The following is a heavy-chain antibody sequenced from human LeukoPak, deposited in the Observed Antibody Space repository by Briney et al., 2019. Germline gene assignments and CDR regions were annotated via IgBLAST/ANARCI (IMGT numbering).Heavy chain of an antibody. Sequence: ASVTVSCKASGYSFTSYAMHWVRQAPGQRLEWMGWINTGNGNTKYSQKFQDRVTITRDTSASTAYMELSSLRSEDTALYYCARYSGSQQEYFQHWGQGTLVTVSS. CDR2: INTGNGNT. CDR1: GYSFTSYA. J-gene: IGHJ1*01. V-gene: IGHV1-3*04. CDR3: ARYSGSQQEYFQH. D-gene: IGHD1-26*01.